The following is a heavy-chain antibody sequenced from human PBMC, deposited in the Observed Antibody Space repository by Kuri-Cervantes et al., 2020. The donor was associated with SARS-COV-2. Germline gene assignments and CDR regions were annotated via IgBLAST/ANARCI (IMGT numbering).Heavy chain of an antibody. D-gene: IGHD2-2*01. CDR1: GGSISSYY. Sequence: GSLRLSCTVSGGSISSYYWSWIRQPAGKGLEWIGRIYTSGSTNYNPSLKSRVTMSVDTSKNQFSLKPSSVTAADTAVYYCARHYCTTTTCQWKTYFDYWGPGTWVTVSS. J-gene: IGHJ4*02. CDR3: ARHYCTTTTCQWKTYFDY. CDR2: IYTSGST. V-gene: IGHV4-4*07.